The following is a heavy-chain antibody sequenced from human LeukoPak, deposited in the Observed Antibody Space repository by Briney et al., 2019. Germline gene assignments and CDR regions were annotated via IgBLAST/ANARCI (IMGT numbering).Heavy chain of an antibody. J-gene: IGHJ4*02. CDR1: GGTFSSYA. V-gene: IGHV1-69*05. CDR3: ARDPRYCTNGVCYSGIDY. D-gene: IGHD2-8*01. CDR2: IIPIFGTA. Sequence: SVKVSCKASGGTFSSYAISWVRQAPGQGLEWMGRIIPIFGTANYAQKFQGRVTITTDESTSTAYMELSSLRSEDTAVYYCARDPRYCTNGVCYSGIDYWGQGTLVTVSS.